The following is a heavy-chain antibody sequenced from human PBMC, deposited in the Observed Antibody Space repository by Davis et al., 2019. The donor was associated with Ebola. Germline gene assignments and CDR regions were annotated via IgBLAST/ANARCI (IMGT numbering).Heavy chain of an antibody. CDR1: GVSVTSDSHY. CDR3: ATTQDDNWNDVAFDI. V-gene: IGHV4-61*01. D-gene: IGHD1-1*01. J-gene: IGHJ3*02. Sequence: MPSEILSLTCAVSGVSVTSDSHYWTWIRQPPGKGLEWMGYVHYTGSTNYNPSLKSRFTISVDTSKTQFSLKLTSVTAADTAVYYFATTQDDNWNDVAFDIWGQGTVVTVSS. CDR2: VHYTGST.